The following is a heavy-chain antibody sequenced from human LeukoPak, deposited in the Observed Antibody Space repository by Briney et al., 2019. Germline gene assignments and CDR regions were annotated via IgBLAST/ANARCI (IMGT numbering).Heavy chain of an antibody. Sequence: PGGSLRLSCTASGFTFTSYSLHWVRQAPGKGLEWVAVISYDGTKKYDADSVKGRFTISRDNSKNTLYLQMNSLRPEDTAVYYCARPSVGDFYYNSSGYYSYWGQGTLVTVSS. D-gene: IGHD3-22*01. J-gene: IGHJ4*02. CDR1: GFTFTSYS. CDR3: ARPSVGDFYYNSSGYYSY. V-gene: IGHV3-30-3*01. CDR2: ISYDGTKK.